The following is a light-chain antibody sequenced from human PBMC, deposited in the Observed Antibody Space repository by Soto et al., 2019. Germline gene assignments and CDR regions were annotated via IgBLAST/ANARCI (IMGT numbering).Light chain of an antibody. V-gene: IGLV2-14*03. CDR1: SSDVGGYNY. Sequence: QSALTQPACVSVSPGQSSTISCTGTSSDVGGYNYVSWYQHHPGKAPKLMIYDVSNRPSGVSNRFSGSKSGNTASLSISGLQPEDEADYYCSSYRTSNTRQIVCGTGTKVTVL. J-gene: IGLJ1*01. CDR2: DVS. CDR3: SSYRTSNTRQIV.